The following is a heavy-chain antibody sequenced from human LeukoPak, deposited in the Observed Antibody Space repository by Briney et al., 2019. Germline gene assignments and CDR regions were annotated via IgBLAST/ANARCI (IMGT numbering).Heavy chain of an antibody. CDR1: GYTFTGYY. V-gene: IGHV1-2*02. CDR3: ARDFLHVYYYDSSGYVRGAFDI. J-gene: IGHJ3*02. D-gene: IGHD3-22*01. CDR2: INPNSGGT. Sequence: GASVKVSCKASGYTFTGYYLHWMRQAPGQGLEWMGWINPNSGGTKSTQKFQGRVTMTRDTSISTAYMELSRLRSDDTAVYYCARDFLHVYYYDSSGYVRGAFDIWGQGTMVTVSS.